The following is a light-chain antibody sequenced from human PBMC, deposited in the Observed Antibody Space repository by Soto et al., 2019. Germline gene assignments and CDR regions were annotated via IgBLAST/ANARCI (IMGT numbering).Light chain of an antibody. CDR3: QQSYNTPSPT. CDR1: QSISSY. CDR2: AAS. Sequence: DIQMTQSPSSLSASVGDRVTITCRASQSISSYLNWYQQKPGKAPKLLIYAASSLQSGVPSRFSGSGSGTDFTLTISSLQPEDFATYYRQQSYNTPSPTFGGGTKVEIK. J-gene: IGKJ4*01. V-gene: IGKV1-39*01.